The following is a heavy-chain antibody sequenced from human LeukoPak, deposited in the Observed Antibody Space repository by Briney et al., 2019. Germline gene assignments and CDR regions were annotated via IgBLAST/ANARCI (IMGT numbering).Heavy chain of an antibody. D-gene: IGHD6-13*01. J-gene: IGHJ5*02. Sequence: GGSLRLSCAASGFTFSSYSMNWVRQAPGKGLEWVSYISSSSSTVYYADSVKGRFTISRDNAKNSVFLQMNSLRAEDTAVYYCAKGTHSSSWHWFDPWGQGTLVTVSS. CDR1: GFTFSSYS. CDR3: AKGTHSSSWHWFDP. V-gene: IGHV3-48*04. CDR2: ISSSSSTV.